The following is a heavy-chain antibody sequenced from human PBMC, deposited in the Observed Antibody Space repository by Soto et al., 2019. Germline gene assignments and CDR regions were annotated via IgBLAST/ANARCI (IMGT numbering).Heavy chain of an antibody. CDR3: ARLRDWSPVFSRFENKDYSYYYMDV. CDR1: GGSISSGGYY. CDR2: IYYSGST. D-gene: IGHD3-9*01. J-gene: IGHJ6*03. V-gene: IGHV4-31*03. Sequence: QVQLQESGPGLVKPSQTLSLTCTVSGGSISSGGYYWSWIRQHPGKGLEWIGYIYYSGSTYYNPSPKRRVTLPVYTPKNQFTLKLSSVTAADTAVYYCARLRDWSPVFSRFENKDYSYYYMDVWGKGTTVTVSS.